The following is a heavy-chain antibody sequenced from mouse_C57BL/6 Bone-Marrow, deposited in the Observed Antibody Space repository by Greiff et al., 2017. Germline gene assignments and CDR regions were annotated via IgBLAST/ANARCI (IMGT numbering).Heavy chain of an antibody. J-gene: IGHJ3*01. CDR3: ARSLYGNYSWFAY. D-gene: IGHD2-1*01. CDR1: GYTFTSYW. V-gene: IGHV1-55*01. CDR2: IYPGSGST. Sequence: VQLQQPGAELVKPGASVKMSCKASGYTFTSYWITWVKQRPGQGLEWIGDIYPGSGSTNYNEKFKSKATLTVDTSSSTAYMQLSSLTSEDSAVYYCARSLYGNYSWFAYWGQGTLVTVSA.